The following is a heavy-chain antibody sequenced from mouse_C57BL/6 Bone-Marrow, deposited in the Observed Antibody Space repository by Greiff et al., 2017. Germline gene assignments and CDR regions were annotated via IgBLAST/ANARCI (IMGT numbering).Heavy chain of an antibody. CDR2: INPGSGGT. J-gene: IGHJ2*01. CDR3: ARPLSYYGYLDD. CDR1: GYAFTNYL. Sequence: QVQLQQSGAELVRPGTSVKVSCKASGYAFTNYLIEWVKQRPGQGLEWIGVINPGSGGTNYNEKFKGKATLTADKSSSTAYMQLSSLTSEDSAVYFGARPLSYYGYLDDWGKGTTLTVSS. V-gene: IGHV1-54*01. D-gene: IGHD2-2*01.